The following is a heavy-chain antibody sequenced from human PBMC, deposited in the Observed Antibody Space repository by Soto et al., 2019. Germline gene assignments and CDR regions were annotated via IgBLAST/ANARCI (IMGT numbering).Heavy chain of an antibody. CDR1: GGFISDFY. D-gene: IGHD3-3*01. CDR2: ISNTGSP. J-gene: IGHJ3*02. V-gene: IGHV4-59*01. CDR3: ARFLRSGSHWSAFDI. Sequence: QVQLQESGPGLVKPSETLSLTCTVSGGFISDFYWSWIRQPPGEGLEWIGPISNTGSPTYSPSLKSRGTILVDKSKNQFSLNLNSVTAADTAVYFCARFLRSGSHWSAFDIWGQGTKVTVSS.